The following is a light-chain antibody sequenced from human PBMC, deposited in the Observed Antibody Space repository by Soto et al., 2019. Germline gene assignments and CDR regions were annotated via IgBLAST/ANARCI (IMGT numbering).Light chain of an antibody. Sequence: QSALTQPASGSGSPGQSITISCTGTSSDVGGYNYVSWYQHHPGNAPKLMIYDVSNRPSGVSNRFSGSKSGNTASLTISGLQAEDEADYYCTSYTGSSTLVVFGTGTKVTVL. J-gene: IGLJ1*01. V-gene: IGLV2-14*03. CDR1: SSDVGGYNY. CDR2: DVS. CDR3: TSYTGSSTLVV.